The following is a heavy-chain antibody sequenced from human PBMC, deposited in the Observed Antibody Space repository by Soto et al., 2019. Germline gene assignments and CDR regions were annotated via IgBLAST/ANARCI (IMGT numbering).Heavy chain of an antibody. J-gene: IGHJ4*02. CDR1: GVSVSSGSYC. V-gene: IGHV4-61*01. CDR2: IYYSGST. D-gene: IGHD6-19*01. Sequence: SVTRSLTCPVSGVSVSSGSYCWSWIRQPPGKGLEWIGYIYYSGSTNYNPSLKSRVTISVDTSKNQFSLKLSSVTAADTAVYYCARKRIDSSGWYYFDYWGQGNLVTFSS. CDR3: ARKRIDSSGWYYFDY.